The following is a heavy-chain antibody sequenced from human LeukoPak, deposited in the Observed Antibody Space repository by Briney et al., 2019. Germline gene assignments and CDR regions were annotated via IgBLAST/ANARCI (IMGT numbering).Heavy chain of an antibody. Sequence: ASVKVSCKTSGYTFTDYYLYWVRQAPGQGPEWMGRISPDNGVTKIAQKFQGRVTMTRDTSINTIYMELGRLTGDDTAVYYWARKTTALDYWGQGTQISV. CDR1: GYTFTDYY. V-gene: IGHV1-2*06. CDR2: ISPDNGVT. D-gene: IGHD4-17*01. J-gene: IGHJ4*02. CDR3: ARKTTALDY.